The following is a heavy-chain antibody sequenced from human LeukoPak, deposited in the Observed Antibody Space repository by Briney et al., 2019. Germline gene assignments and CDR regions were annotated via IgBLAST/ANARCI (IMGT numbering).Heavy chain of an antibody. CDR2: IIPIVGIA. CDR1: GGTFSSYA. D-gene: IGHD6-19*01. CDR3: AIPSSGWYWDY. Sequence: ASVTVSCKASGGTFSSYAISWVRQAPGQGLEWMGRIIPIVGIANYVQKFQGRVTITADKSTSTAYMELSSLRSEDTAVYYCAIPSSGWYWDYWGQGTLVTVSS. J-gene: IGHJ4*02. V-gene: IGHV1-69*04.